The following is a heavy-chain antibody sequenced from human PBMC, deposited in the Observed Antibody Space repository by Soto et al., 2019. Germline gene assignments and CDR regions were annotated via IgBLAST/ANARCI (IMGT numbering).Heavy chain of an antibody. CDR1: GYTFINYY. CDR2: INPSGGTT. V-gene: IGHV1-46*01. D-gene: IGHD1-1*01. CDR3: ARGKRCDGTTCTPYHYYNMDV. Sequence: ASVKVSCKASGYTFINYYMHWVRQAPGHGLEWMGIINPSGGTTTYAQKFQGRVTMTRDTSTSTVDMELRSLRSEDTAVYYCARGKRCDGTTCTPYHYYNMDVWGQGTTVTVSS. J-gene: IGHJ6*02.